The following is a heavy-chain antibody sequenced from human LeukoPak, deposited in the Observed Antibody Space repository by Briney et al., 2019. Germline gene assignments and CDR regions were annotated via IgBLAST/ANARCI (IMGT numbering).Heavy chain of an antibody. V-gene: IGHV3-30*18. Sequence: PGGYLRLSCAASGFTFSSYGMHWVRQAPGKGLEWVAVISYDGSNKYYADSVKGRFTISRDNSKNTLYLQMNSLRAEDTAVYYCAKDDGRWLQIDYWGQGTLVTVSS. CDR1: GFTFSSYG. J-gene: IGHJ4*02. CDR2: ISYDGSNK. CDR3: AKDDGRWLQIDY. D-gene: IGHD5-24*01.